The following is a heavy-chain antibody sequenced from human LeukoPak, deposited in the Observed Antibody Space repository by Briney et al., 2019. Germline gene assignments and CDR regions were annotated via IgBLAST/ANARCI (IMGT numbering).Heavy chain of an antibody. Sequence: PSETLSLTCTVSDDSISDYYRGWIRQPPGKGLEWIGYFYNSGRSTYNPSLKSRVTISADTSKNHFSLKLNSVTTADTAVYYCARDPPPYGSGSLVALDIWGQGTVVTVSS. CDR2: FYNSGRS. D-gene: IGHD3-10*01. J-gene: IGHJ3*02. CDR3: ARDPPPYGSGSLVALDI. V-gene: IGHV4-59*01. CDR1: DDSISDYY.